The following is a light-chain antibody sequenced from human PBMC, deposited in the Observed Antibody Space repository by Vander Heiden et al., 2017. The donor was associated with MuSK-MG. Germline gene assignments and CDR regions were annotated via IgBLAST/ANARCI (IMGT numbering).Light chain of an antibody. CDR2: DDT. CDR1: SLTDKY. V-gene: IGLV3-1*01. CDR3: QAWHSSTVV. Sequence: YELTKPRAVSVSPGHTATNTCPGQSLTDKYACWYQKRPGQSPVLVSYDDTRGPAALAVRVSDSNTGNTATLTISGTQVRDEADYYCQAWHSSTVVFGAGTKLTVL. J-gene: IGLJ2*01.